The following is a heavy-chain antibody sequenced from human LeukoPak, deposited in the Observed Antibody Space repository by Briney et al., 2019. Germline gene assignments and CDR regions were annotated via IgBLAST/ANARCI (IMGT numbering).Heavy chain of an antibody. V-gene: IGHV3-7*05. Sequence: GGSLSLSCAASGFTFSDPWMTWVRQSPGKGLQWVASIHQDAGEKQYVDSVRGRFTISRDNAKNSLYLQMNSLRVEDTAMYYCTTSKDHYSHHWGQGTLVTVSS. J-gene: IGHJ4*02. CDR2: IHQDAGEK. CDR3: TTSKDHYSHH. CDR1: GFTFSDPW.